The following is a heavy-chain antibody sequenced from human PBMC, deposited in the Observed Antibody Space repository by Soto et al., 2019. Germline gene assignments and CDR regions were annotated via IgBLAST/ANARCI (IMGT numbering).Heavy chain of an antibody. Sequence: DVELLESGGGLVHPGVSLRLSCTASGFSLGDYGMNWVRQTPGKGLELVSTISASGHSAYSADSVKGRLIISRDNSNNTLYLQMNSLRAEDTAVYYFARAALLWWALDSWGQGTLVTVSS. CDR3: ARAALLWWALDS. CDR2: ISASGHSA. CDR1: GFSLGDYG. V-gene: IGHV3-23*01. J-gene: IGHJ4*02. D-gene: IGHD2-15*01.